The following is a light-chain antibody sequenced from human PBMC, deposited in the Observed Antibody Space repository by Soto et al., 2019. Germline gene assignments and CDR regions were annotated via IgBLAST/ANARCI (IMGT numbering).Light chain of an antibody. CDR3: QQYNSYPWT. CDR1: QSISSW. J-gene: IGKJ1*01. Sequence: DIQMTQSPSTLSASVGDRVTITCRASQSISSWLAWYQQKPGTAPKLLIYDASSLESGVPSRFSGSGSGTEFTLTISSLQPDDFATYYCQQYNSYPWTFGQGNKVEIK. CDR2: DAS. V-gene: IGKV1-5*01.